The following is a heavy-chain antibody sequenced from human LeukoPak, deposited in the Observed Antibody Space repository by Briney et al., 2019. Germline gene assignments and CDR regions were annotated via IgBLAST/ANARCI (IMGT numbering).Heavy chain of an antibody. CDR3: ARAEDYYDSSGYYYLFDY. Sequence: PGGSLRLSCAASGFTFSSYAMHWVRQAPGKGLEWVAVISYDGSNKYYADSVKGRFTISRDNSKNTLYLQMNSLRAEDTAVYYCARAEDYYDSSGYYYLFDYWGQGTLVTVSS. J-gene: IGHJ4*02. V-gene: IGHV3-30-3*01. CDR1: GFTFSSYA. CDR2: ISYDGSNK. D-gene: IGHD3-22*01.